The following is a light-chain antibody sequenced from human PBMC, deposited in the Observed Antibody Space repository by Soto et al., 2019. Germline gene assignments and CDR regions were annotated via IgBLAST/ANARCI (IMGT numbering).Light chain of an antibody. Sequence: QSALTQPRSVSGSPGQSVTISCTGTSSDVGSSNYVSWYQQHPGKVPKLIISDVSKLPSGVPDRFSGSKSDNTASLTISGVQDEDEADYFCCSHAGSYVVFGGGTKVTVL. CDR3: CSHAGSYVV. J-gene: IGLJ2*01. CDR1: SSDVGSSNY. CDR2: DVS. V-gene: IGLV2-11*01.